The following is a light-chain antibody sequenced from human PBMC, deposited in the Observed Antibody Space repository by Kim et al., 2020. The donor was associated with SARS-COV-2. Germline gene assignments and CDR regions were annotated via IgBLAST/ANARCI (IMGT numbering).Light chain of an antibody. V-gene: IGKV3D-20*01. J-gene: IGKJ1*01. CDR1: QSVRSSY. CDR2: EAA. CDR3: DQYVRSPRT. Sequence: GGTGAPSCGATQSVRSSYWAWYEQRPGKAPRLLIYEAATRTNGIPSRFSGSGSGTEFTLTISSLAPEDSAMYYCDQYVRSPRTFGQGTKVDIK.